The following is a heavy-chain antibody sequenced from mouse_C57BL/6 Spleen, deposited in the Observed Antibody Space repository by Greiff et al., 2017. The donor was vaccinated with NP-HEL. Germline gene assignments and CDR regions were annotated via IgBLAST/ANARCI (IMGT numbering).Heavy chain of an antibody. V-gene: IGHV1-66*01. J-gene: IGHJ2*01. D-gene: IGHD2-3*01. CDR3: ARARSYDGFDY. CDR1: GYSFTSYY. CDR2: IYPGSGNT. Sequence: QVQLQQSGPELVKPGASVKISCKASGYSFTSYYIHWVKQRPGQGLEWIGWIYPGSGNTKYNEKFKGKATLTADKSSSTAYMQLSSLTSEDSAVYYCARARSYDGFDYWGQGTTLTVSS.